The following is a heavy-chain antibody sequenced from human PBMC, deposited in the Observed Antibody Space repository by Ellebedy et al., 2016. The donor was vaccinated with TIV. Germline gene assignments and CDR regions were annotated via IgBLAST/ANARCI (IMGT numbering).Heavy chain of an antibody. CDR1: GFTFSDYY. Sequence: PGGSLRLSCAASGFTFSDYYMSWIRQAPGKGLEWVSYISSSGSTIYYADSVKGRFTISRDNAKNLLYLQMNSLRAEDTAVYYCARYCSGGSCYSHAFDIWGQGTMVTVSS. CDR3: ARYCSGGSCYSHAFDI. J-gene: IGHJ3*02. V-gene: IGHV3-11*01. CDR2: ISSSGSTI. D-gene: IGHD2-15*01.